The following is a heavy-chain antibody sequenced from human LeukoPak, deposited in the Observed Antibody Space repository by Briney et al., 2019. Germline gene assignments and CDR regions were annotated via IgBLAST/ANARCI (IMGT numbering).Heavy chain of an antibody. CDR1: GFSFSDYN. V-gene: IGHV3-30*03. Sequence: GGSLRLSCAASGFSFSDYNMHRVRQAPGKGLEWMAVISYNVINEYYAASVKGRFTISRDTSKSTLLLQMNSLRAEDTAVYYCARDVQDYDFWSGYYTVGYYYIDVWGKGTTVTVPS. CDR2: ISYNVINE. D-gene: IGHD3-3*01. J-gene: IGHJ6*03. CDR3: ARDVQDYDFWSGYYTVGYYYIDV.